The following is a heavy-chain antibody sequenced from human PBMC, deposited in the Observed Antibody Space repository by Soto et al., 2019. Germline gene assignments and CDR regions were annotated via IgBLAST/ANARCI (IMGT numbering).Heavy chain of an antibody. Sequence: WASVKVSCKTSGYTFTAYYMHWVRQAPGQGLEWMGWINPNSGGTNYAQKFQGWVTMTRDTSITTAYMELSRLTSDDTAVYYCARDSTYNSYGNYFDYWGQGSLVTVYS. J-gene: IGHJ4*02. D-gene: IGHD5-18*01. CDR3: ARDSTYNSYGNYFDY. V-gene: IGHV1-2*04. CDR1: GYTFTAYY. CDR2: INPNSGGT.